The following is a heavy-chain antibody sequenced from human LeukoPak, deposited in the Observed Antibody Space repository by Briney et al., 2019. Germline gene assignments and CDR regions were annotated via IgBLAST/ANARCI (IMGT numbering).Heavy chain of an antibody. J-gene: IGHJ4*02. D-gene: IGHD4-17*01. CDR1: GFAFSSYA. CDR3: ARAPGYYGDPFDY. Sequence: GGSLRLSCVASGFAFSSYAFNWVRQAPGKELEWVSCISSSTSYIYYGDSVKGRFTITRDNGKNSVYLQMNSLRVEDTAVYYCARAPGYYGDPFDYWGRGTLVTVSS. CDR2: ISSSTSYI. V-gene: IGHV3-21*05.